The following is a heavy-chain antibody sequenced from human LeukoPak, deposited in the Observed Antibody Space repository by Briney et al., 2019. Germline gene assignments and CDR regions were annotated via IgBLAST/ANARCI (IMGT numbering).Heavy chain of an antibody. CDR1: GFTFSSYW. D-gene: IGHD5-12*01. Sequence: PGGSLRLSCAASGFTFSSYWMHWVRQAPGKGLVWVSHINTDGSSTTYADSVKGRFTISRDNAENTLYLQMNSLRAEDTAVYYCARDVDVVATAYGMDVWGQGTTVTVSS. V-gene: IGHV3-74*01. CDR2: INTDGSST. CDR3: ARDVDVVATAYGMDV. J-gene: IGHJ6*02.